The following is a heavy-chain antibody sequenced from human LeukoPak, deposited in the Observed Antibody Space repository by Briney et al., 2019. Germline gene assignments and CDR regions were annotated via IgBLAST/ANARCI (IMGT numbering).Heavy chain of an antibody. J-gene: IGHJ4*02. CDR2: IYYSGST. CDR3: ARENDDSSGYYTGNYFDY. Sequence: SETLSLTCTVSGGSISSGGYYWSWIRQHPGKGLEWIGYIYYSGSTYYNPSLKSRVTISVDTSKNQFSLKLSSVTAADTAVYYCARENDDSSGYYTGNYFDYWGQGILVTVSS. D-gene: IGHD3-22*01. V-gene: IGHV4-31*03. CDR1: GGSISSGGYY.